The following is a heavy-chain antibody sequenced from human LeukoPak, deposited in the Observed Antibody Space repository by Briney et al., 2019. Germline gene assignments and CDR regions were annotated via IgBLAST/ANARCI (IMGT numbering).Heavy chain of an antibody. CDR3: ATGSLYSSSSEFDP. Sequence: ASVKVSCKASGYTFTSYGISWVRQAPGQGLEWMGWISAYNGNTNYAQKLQGRVTMTTDTSTSTAYMELRSLRSEDTAVYYCATGSLYSSSSEFDPWGQGTLVTVSS. CDR2: ISAYNGNT. CDR1: GYTFTSYG. V-gene: IGHV1-18*01. J-gene: IGHJ5*02. D-gene: IGHD6-6*01.